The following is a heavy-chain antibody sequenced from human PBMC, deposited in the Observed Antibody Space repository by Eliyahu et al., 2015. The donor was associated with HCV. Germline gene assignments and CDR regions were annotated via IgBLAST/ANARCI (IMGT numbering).Heavy chain of an antibody. D-gene: IGHD4-17*01. CDR1: GGSISSYY. CDR2: IYYSGST. CDR3: ARGSGGEGWFDP. Sequence: QVQLQESGPGLVKPSETLSLTCTVSGGSISSYYWSWIRQPPGKGLEWIGYIYYSGSTNYNPPLKSRVTISVDTSKNQFSLKLSSVTAADTAVYYCARGSGGEGWFDPWGQGTLVTVSS. J-gene: IGHJ5*02. V-gene: IGHV4-59*01.